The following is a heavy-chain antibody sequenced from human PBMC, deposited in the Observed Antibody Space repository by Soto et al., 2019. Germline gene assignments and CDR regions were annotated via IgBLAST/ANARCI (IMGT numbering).Heavy chain of an antibody. CDR3: ARMATFGSLNWFDP. Sequence: ASVKVSCKASGYSLTNNDVTWVRQATGQGLEWMGWMNPGSGDTGYAQKFQGRATMTRDISIATAYMELSSLRSDDTAIYYCARMATFGSLNWFDPWGQGTLVTVSS. V-gene: IGHV1-8*01. D-gene: IGHD3-16*01. CDR1: GYSLTNND. CDR2: MNPGSGDT. J-gene: IGHJ5*02.